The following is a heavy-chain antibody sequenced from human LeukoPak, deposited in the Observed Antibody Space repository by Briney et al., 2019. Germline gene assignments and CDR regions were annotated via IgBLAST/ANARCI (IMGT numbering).Heavy chain of an antibody. Sequence: GSLRLSCAASGFTFSSYAMSWVRPAPGKGLGWVSAISGSGGSTYYADSVKGRFTISRDYSKNTLYLQMNSLRAEDTAVYYCAKDIGRYYDILTGYYEDDYWGQGTLVTVSS. D-gene: IGHD3-9*01. CDR2: ISGSGGST. J-gene: IGHJ4*02. CDR3: AKDIGRYYDILTGYYEDDY. CDR1: GFTFSSYA. V-gene: IGHV3-23*01.